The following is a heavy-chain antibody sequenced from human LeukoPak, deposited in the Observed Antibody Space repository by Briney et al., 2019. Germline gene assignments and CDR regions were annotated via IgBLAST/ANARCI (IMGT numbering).Heavy chain of an antibody. Sequence: PGGSLRLSCAASGFTFSSHDMHWVRQAPGKGLEWVAIISYDGGKKDYADSVKGRFTISRDNSKNTLYLQMNTLQIDDTAVYYCTTENWGRGDYWGQGTLITVSS. V-gene: IGHV3-30*03. J-gene: IGHJ4*02. D-gene: IGHD3-16*01. CDR2: ISYDGGKK. CDR1: GFTFSSHD. CDR3: TTENWGRGDY.